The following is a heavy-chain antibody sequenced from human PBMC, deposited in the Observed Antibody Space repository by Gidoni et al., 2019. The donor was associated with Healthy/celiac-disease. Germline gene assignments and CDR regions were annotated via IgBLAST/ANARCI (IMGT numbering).Heavy chain of an antibody. J-gene: IGHJ3*02. CDR1: GFTFSSYS. V-gene: IGHV3-48*02. CDR2: ISSSSSTI. Sequence: EVQLVESGGGLVQPGGSLRLSCAASGFTFSSYSMNWVRQAQGKGLEWVSYISSSSSTIYYADSVKGRITISRDNAKNSMYLQMNSLRDEDTAVYYCARERGDDHAFDIWGQGTMVTVSS. D-gene: IGHD2-21*02. CDR3: ARERGDDHAFDI.